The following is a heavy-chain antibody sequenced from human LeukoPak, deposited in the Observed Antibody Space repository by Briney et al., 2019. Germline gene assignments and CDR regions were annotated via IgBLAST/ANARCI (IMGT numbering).Heavy chain of an antibody. CDR2: MNPNSGNT. J-gene: IGHJ6*02. Sequence: GASVKVSCKASGYTFTSYDINWVRQATGQGLEWMGWMNPNSGNTGYAQKFQGRVTMTRNTSISTAYMELSSLRSEDTAVYYCARNVDNDFWGGYPDYYGMDVGAKGPRATVSS. CDR1: GYTFTSYD. CDR3: ARNVDNDFWGGYPDYYGMDV. V-gene: IGHV1-8*01. D-gene: IGHD3-3*01.